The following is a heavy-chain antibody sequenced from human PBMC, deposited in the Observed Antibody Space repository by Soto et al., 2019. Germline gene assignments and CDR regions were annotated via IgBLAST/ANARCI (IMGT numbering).Heavy chain of an antibody. CDR2: ISGSGGST. D-gene: IGHD3-22*01. V-gene: IGHV3-23*01. Sequence: PGGSLRLSCAASGFTFSSYGMNWVRQAPGKGLEWVSAISGSGGSTYYADSVKGRFTISRDNSKNTLYLQMNSLRAEDTAVYYCAKDSYYYSSDFDYWGQGTLVTVSS. CDR1: GFTFSSYG. CDR3: AKDSYYYSSDFDY. J-gene: IGHJ4*02.